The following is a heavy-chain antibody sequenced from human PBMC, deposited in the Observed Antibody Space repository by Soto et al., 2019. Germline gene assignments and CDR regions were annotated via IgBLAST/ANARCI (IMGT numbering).Heavy chain of an antibody. V-gene: IGHV4-30-4*01. CDR2: ISYTGST. D-gene: IGHD2-21*01. CDR1: GVSISTGQYY. J-gene: IGHJ3*02. Sequence: QVQLQESGPGLVKPSQTLSLTCSVSGVSISTGQYYWSWIRQSPGGGLQWIGYISYTGSTYYNPALKSRVSISADTIKIRFSLTLVNVTAADTAVYFCARDNGDGYNEGAFDIWGQGTMVTVSS. CDR3: ARDNGDGYNEGAFDI.